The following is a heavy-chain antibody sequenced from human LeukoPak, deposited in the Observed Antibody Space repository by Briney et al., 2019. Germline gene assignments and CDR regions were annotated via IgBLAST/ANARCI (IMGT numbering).Heavy chain of an antibody. V-gene: IGHV1-2*06. Sequence: ASVKVSCKASGYTFTGYYMHWVRQVPGQGLEWMGRINPNSGGTNYAQKFQGRVTMTRDTSISTAYMELSRLRSDDTAVYYCARGKQLWFAFDIWGQGTMVTVSS. CDR1: GYTFTGYY. CDR2: INPNSGGT. CDR3: ARGKQLWFAFDI. J-gene: IGHJ3*02. D-gene: IGHD5-18*01.